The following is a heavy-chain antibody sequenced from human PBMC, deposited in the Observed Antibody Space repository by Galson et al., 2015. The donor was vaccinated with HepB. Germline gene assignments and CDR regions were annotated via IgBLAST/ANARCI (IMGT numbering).Heavy chain of an antibody. V-gene: IGHV5-51*03. CDR1: GYSFTSYW. CDR3: ARRGDTTMVPGFDY. J-gene: IGHJ4*02. CDR2: FYPGDSDT. Sequence: SGAEVKKPGESLKISCPGSGYSFTSYWIGWVRQMPGKGLEWMGMFYPGDSDTRYSPSFPGQGTISAKKAIRTPHLQWSCLKAPYTATYYCARRGDTTMVPGFDYWGQGTLVTVSS. D-gene: IGHD5-18*01.